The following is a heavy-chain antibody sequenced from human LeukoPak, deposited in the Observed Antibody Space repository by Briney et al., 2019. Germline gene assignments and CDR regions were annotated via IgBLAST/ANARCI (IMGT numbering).Heavy chain of an antibody. V-gene: IGHV4-59*12. CDR1: GGSISSYY. CDR3: ARLPRYGGYDHFDY. J-gene: IGHJ4*02. CDR2: IYYRGTT. Sequence: ASETLSLTCTVSGGSISSYYWSWIRQPPGKGLERIGYIYYRGTTSYNPFLKSRVTISVDTSKNQFSLKLNSVTAADTAVYYCARLPRYGGYDHFDYWGQGILVIVSS. D-gene: IGHD5-12*01.